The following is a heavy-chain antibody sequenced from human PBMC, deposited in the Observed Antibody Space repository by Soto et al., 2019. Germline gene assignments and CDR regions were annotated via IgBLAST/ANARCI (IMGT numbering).Heavy chain of an antibody. CDR3: ARDCSGGTCYPGMDV. D-gene: IGHD2-15*01. CDR2: ISSSGYI. V-gene: IGHV3-21*01. CDR1: GFNFNSYT. Sequence: ASLRLSCAAAGFNFNSYTINWVRQAQGKRLEWLSSISSSGYIFSTDSVRGRFTISRDNAKNSVYLQINSLRAEDTAVYFCARDCSGGTCYPGMDVWGQGTTVTVSS. J-gene: IGHJ6*02.